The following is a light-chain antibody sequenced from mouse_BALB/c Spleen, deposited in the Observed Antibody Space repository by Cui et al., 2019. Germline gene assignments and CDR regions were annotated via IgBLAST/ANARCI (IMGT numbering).Light chain of an antibody. V-gene: IGKV4-59*01. Sequence: QIVLTQSPAIMSASPGEKVTMTCSASSSVNYMHWYQQKSGTSPKRWIYDTSKLASGVPARFSGSGSGTSYSLTISSMEAEDAATYYCQQWSSNPWTFGGGTKLEIK. CDR3: QQWSSNPWT. CDR2: DTS. J-gene: IGKJ1*01. CDR1: SSVNY.